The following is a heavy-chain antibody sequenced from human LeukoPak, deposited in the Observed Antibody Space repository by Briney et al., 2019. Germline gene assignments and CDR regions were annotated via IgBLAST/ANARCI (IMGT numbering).Heavy chain of an antibody. CDR1: GDTFSNHP. CDR2: IIPSFRTT. CDR3: ARGRSMEVLNYFDY. D-gene: IGHD6-6*01. V-gene: IGHV1-69*05. Sequence: GASVKVSCKASGDTFSNHPISWVRQAPGQGLEWMGGIIPSFRTTNYAQKFQGRVTVSTDKSTSTAYMELSSLRSDDTAVYYCARGRSMEVLNYFDYWGQGTLVTVSS. J-gene: IGHJ4*02.